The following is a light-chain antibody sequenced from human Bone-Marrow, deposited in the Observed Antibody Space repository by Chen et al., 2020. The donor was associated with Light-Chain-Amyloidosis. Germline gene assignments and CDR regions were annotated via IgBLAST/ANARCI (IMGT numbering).Light chain of an antibody. J-gene: IGLJ2*01. V-gene: IGLV3-25*03. Sequence: SYELTQPPSVSVSPGQTARITCSGDDLPTKYAYWYQHKTGQAPVLVIHRDTERPSGISERFSGASSGTTATLTISGVQAEDEADYHCQSADSSGTYEVIFGGGTKLTVL. CDR1: DLPTKY. CDR2: RDT. CDR3: QSADSSGTYEVI.